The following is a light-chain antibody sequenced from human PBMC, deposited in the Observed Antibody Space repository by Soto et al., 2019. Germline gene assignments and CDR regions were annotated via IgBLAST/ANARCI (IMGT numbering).Light chain of an antibody. Sequence: QLVLSQPPSASGSPGQSVTISCTGTSSDVGGYNYVSWYQHHPGKAPKLMIYEVTKRPSGVPDRFSGSKSGNTASLTVSGLQAEDDSDYYCSSYAGSNNVVFGGGTKVTVL. J-gene: IGLJ2*01. CDR3: SSYAGSNNVV. CDR2: EVT. CDR1: SSDVGGYNY. V-gene: IGLV2-8*01.